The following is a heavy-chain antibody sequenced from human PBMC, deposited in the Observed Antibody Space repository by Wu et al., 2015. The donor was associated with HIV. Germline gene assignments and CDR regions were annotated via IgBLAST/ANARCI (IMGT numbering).Heavy chain of an antibody. V-gene: IGHV1-2*02. J-gene: IGHJ3*02. D-gene: IGHD3-22*01. CDR2: INPNSGGT. CDR3: ARESRSLDSSGYYYNDAFDI. Sequence: QVQLVQSGAEVKKPGASVKVSCKASGYTFTGYYMYWVRQAPGQGLEWMGWINPNSGGTIYTQKFQGRVTMTRDTSISTAYMELSRLRSDDTAVYYCARESRSLDSSGYYYNDAFDIWGQGTMVTVSS. CDR1: GYTFTGYY.